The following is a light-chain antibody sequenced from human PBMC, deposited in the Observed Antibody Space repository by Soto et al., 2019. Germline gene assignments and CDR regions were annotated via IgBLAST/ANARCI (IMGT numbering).Light chain of an antibody. Sequence: IQMTPPTPSLYASVGHRLTITFRASQSVSSWLAWYQQKPGKAPRLLIYKASSLESGVPSRFSGSGSGPEFTLTISSLQPDDFGTYYCQQYNSFAWTFAQGTKVDIK. J-gene: IGKJ1*01. V-gene: IGKV1-5*03. CDR1: QSVSSW. CDR2: KAS. CDR3: QQYNSFAWT.